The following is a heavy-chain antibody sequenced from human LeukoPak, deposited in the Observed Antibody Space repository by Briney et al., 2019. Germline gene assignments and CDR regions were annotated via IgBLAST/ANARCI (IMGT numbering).Heavy chain of an antibody. V-gene: IGHV1-69*13. CDR1: GGTFSSYA. CDR2: IIPIFGTA. J-gene: IGHJ5*02. Sequence: SVKVSCKASGGTFSSYAISWVRQAPGQGLEWMGGIIPIFGTANYAQKFQGRVTITADESTSTAYMELSSLRSEDTAVYYCARVPWEYNWFDPWGQGTLVTVSS. D-gene: IGHD1-26*01. CDR3: ARVPWEYNWFDP.